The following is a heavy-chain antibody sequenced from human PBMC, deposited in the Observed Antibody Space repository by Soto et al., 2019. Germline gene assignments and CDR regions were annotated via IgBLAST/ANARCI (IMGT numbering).Heavy chain of an antibody. Sequence: PSETLCLTCTVSGASIRTSYWTWIRQPPGKGLEWIAYIYHSGTTNYNPSLKSRATISADTSKNQLSLKLNSVTAADTAVYYCARLPVVSGSLAWFDPWGQGTLVTVS. CDR2: IYHSGTT. CDR1: GASIRTSY. V-gene: IGHV4-59*08. CDR3: ARLPVVSGSLAWFDP. D-gene: IGHD3-10*01. J-gene: IGHJ5*02.